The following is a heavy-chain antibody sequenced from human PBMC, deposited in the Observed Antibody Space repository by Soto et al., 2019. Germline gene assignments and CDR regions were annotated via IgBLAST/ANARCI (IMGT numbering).Heavy chain of an antibody. CDR1: GGSISSSSYY. CDR2: IYYSGST. CDR3: ARQLRYYYDSSGYYAHFDY. J-gene: IGHJ4*02. D-gene: IGHD3-22*01. V-gene: IGHV4-39*01. Sequence: QLQLQESGPGLVKPSETLSLTCTVSGGSISSSSYYWGWIRQPPGKGLEWIGSIYYSGSTYYNPSLESRVTISVDTSKNQFSLKLSSVTAADTAVYYCARQLRYYYDSSGYYAHFDYWGQGTLVTVSS.